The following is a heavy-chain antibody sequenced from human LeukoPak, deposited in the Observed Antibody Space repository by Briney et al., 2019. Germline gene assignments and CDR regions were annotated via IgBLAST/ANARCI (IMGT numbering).Heavy chain of an antibody. CDR3: AIGYCSGGSCYAGSNWFDP. CDR2: INPNSGGT. J-gene: IGHJ5*02. V-gene: IGHV1-2*02. D-gene: IGHD2-15*01. CDR1: GYTFTGYY. Sequence: GASVKVSCKASGYTFTGYYMHWVRQAPGQGLEWMGWINPNSGGTNYAQKFQGRVTMTRDTSISTAYMELSRLRSDDTAVYYCAIGYCSGGSCYAGSNWFDPWGQGTLVTVSS.